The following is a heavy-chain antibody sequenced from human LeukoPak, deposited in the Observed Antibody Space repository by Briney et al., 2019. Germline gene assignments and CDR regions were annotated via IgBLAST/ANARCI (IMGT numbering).Heavy chain of an antibody. D-gene: IGHD6-13*01. CDR2: IEQDGSEK. V-gene: IGHV3-7*01. Sequence: PGGSLRLSCAASGFTFSSYWMSWVRQAPGKGLEWVANIEQDGSEKYYVDSVKGRFTISRDNAKNSLYLQMNSLRAEDTAVYYCARDEGIAAAGTPFDYWGQGTLVTVSS. CDR3: ARDEGIAAAGTPFDY. CDR1: GFTFSSYW. J-gene: IGHJ4*02.